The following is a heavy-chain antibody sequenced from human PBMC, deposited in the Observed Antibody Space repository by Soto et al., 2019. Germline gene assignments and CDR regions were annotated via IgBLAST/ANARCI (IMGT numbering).Heavy chain of an antibody. D-gene: IGHD3-10*01. Sequence: ASVKVSCKASGYTFTVYYMHWVRQAPGQGLEWMGWIKPNSGGTNYAQKFQGWVTMTRDTSISTAYMELSRLRSDDTAVYYCARAIPYLWFGELSYTNWFDPWGQGTLVTVSS. CDR1: GYTFTVYY. CDR2: IKPNSGGT. J-gene: IGHJ5*02. CDR3: ARAIPYLWFGELSYTNWFDP. V-gene: IGHV1-2*04.